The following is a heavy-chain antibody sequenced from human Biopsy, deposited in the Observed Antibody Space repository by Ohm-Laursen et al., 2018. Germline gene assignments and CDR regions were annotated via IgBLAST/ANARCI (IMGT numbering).Heavy chain of an antibody. J-gene: IGHJ2*01. CDR2: VYYTGST. Sequence: SETLSLTCTVSGDSISSYYWSWIRQPPGKGLEWIGYVYYTGSTDYNPSLQSRVTISVDTSKNHFSLRLRSVTPADTAIYYCARDRGYYSDRTVPGYFDLWGQETAVTVSS. D-gene: IGHD3-22*01. CDR3: ARDRGYYSDRTVPGYFDL. CDR1: GDSISSYY. V-gene: IGHV4-59*01.